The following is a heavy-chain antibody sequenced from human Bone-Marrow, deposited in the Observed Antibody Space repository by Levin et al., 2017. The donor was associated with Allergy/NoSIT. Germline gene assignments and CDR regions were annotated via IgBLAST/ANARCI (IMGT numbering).Heavy chain of an antibody. Sequence: GESLKISCKGSGYSFTSYWISWVRQMPGKGLEWMGRIDPSDSYTNYSPSFQGHVTISADKSISTAYLQWSSLKASDTAMYYCARLGNPIMITFGGVIEGAFDIWGQGTMVTVSS. J-gene: IGHJ3*02. V-gene: IGHV5-10-1*01. CDR1: GYSFTSYW. CDR2: IDPSDSYT. D-gene: IGHD3-16*02. CDR3: ARLGNPIMITFGGVIEGAFDI.